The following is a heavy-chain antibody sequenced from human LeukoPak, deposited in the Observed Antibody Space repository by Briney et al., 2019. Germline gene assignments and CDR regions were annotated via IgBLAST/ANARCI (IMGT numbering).Heavy chain of an antibody. Sequence: GGSLRLSCAASGFSFISHGMHWVRQAPGKGLEWVGVISDDGRNKKYADSVKGRFTISRDNSKDTLYLQMNSLRDEDTAVYYCAKRPSDYGDYVTYFDYWGQGTLVTVSS. CDR2: ISDDGRNK. CDR1: GFSFISHG. V-gene: IGHV3-30*18. CDR3: AKRPSDYGDYVTYFDY. J-gene: IGHJ4*02. D-gene: IGHD4-17*01.